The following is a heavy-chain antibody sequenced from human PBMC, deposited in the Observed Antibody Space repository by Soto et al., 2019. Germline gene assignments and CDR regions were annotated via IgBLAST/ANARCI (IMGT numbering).Heavy chain of an antibody. J-gene: IGHJ5*01. CDR2: VNGDGSVT. V-gene: IGHV3-74*01. Sequence: EVYLVESGGGLVQPGGSLRLSCAASGFSFSYYWMHWVRQAPGKGLMWVSRVNGDGSVTNYPDSVNGRFTISRDNARNTLYVQMNSLRVEDTSVYLCTKDTFGAVDSWGPGTMVSVSS. CDR3: TKDTFGAVDS. CDR1: GFSFSYYW. D-gene: IGHD3-16*01.